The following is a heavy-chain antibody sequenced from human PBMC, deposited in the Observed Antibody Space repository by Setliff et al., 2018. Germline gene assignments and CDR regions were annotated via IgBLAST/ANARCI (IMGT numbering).Heavy chain of an antibody. Sequence: GGSLRLSCAASGFTFSTYRMYWVRQAPGKGLEWVAVIWDDGVKKYHADSVKGRFTISRDNSKNTLYLQMNSLRPEDTAVYYCASSCSGTSCYAGLDYWGQGTLVTVSS. CDR3: ASSCSGTSCYAGLDY. V-gene: IGHV3-33*08. CDR1: GFTFSTYR. CDR2: IWDDGVKK. D-gene: IGHD2-15*01. J-gene: IGHJ4*02.